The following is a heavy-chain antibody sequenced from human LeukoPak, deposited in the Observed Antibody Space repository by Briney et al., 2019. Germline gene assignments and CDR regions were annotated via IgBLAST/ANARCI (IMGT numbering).Heavy chain of an antibody. CDR1: GLTFSSYG. CDR2: ISYDGSHK. V-gene: IGHV3-30*03. J-gene: IGHJ3*02. CDR3: ARATFMYYSLGAFDI. D-gene: IGHD4-11*01. Sequence: GRSLRLSCAASGLTFSSYGMHWVRQAPGKGLEWVAVISYDGSHKYYADSVKGRFTISRDNSKNTLYLQMNSLRAEDTAVYYCARATFMYYSLGAFDIWGQGTMVTVSS.